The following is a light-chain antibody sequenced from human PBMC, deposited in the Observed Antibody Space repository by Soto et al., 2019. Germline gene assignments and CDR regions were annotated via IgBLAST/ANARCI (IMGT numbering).Light chain of an antibody. J-gene: IGLJ2*01. CDR2: GVS. Sequence: QSALTQPASVSGSPGQSITISCTGTSSDIGGFNYVSWYQQHPGKVPKLIIYGVSSRPSGVSNRFSGSKSGNTASLTISGLQAEDEADYYCSSYTTSSTGVFGAGTQLTVL. CDR3: SSYTTSSTGV. CDR1: SSDIGGFNY. V-gene: IGLV2-14*01.